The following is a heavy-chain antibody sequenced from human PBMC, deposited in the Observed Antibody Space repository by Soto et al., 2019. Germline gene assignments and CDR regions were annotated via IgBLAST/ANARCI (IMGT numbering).Heavy chain of an antibody. D-gene: IGHD3-10*01. Sequence: QVPLQESGPGLVKPSQTLSLTCTVSGGSISSGGYYWSWIRQHPGKGLEWIGYIYYSGSTYYNPALKSRVTISVDRSKHQFSLKRGSVTAAGTAVYYCARSYGAGSYLNYNWFDPWGQGTLVTVSS. CDR2: IYYSGST. CDR1: GGSISSGGYY. V-gene: IGHV4-31*03. J-gene: IGHJ5*02. CDR3: ARSYGAGSYLNYNWFDP.